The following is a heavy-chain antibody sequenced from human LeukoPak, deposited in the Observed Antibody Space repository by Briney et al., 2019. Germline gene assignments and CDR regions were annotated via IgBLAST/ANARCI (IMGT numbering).Heavy chain of an antibody. Sequence: GGSLRLSCAASGFTFSSYAMHWVRQAPGKGLEGVAVISYDGSNKYYADSVKGRFTISRDNSKNTLYLQMNSLRAEDTAVYYCARDRGRAQLVGHREFDYWGQGTLVTVSS. CDR2: ISYDGSNK. V-gene: IGHV3-30*04. CDR3: ARDRGRAQLVGHREFDY. CDR1: GFTFSSYA. J-gene: IGHJ4*02. D-gene: IGHD6-6*01.